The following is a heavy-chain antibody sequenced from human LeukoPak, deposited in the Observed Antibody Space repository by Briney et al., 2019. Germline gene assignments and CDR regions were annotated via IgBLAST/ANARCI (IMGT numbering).Heavy chain of an antibody. D-gene: IGHD1-1*01. CDR2: ISYDGSNK. CDR3: ARGDVTTDAFDI. J-gene: IGHJ3*02. CDR1: GFTFSSYA. V-gene: IGHV3-30*04. Sequence: GGSLRLSCAASGFTFSSYAMHWVRQAPGKGLEWVAVISYDGSNKYYADSVKGRFTISRDNSKNTLYLQMNSLRAEDTAVYYCARGDVTTDAFDIWGQGTMVTVSS.